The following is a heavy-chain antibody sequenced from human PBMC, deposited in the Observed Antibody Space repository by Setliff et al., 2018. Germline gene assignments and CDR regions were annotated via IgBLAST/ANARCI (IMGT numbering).Heavy chain of an antibody. J-gene: IGHJ4*02. CDR1: EFTFNSYT. CDR2: ISGSSASI. CDR3: ARSSLPGKGWYDY. V-gene: IGHV3-21*06. Sequence: LGESLKISCAASEFTFNSYTMNWVRQAPGKGLEWVSSISGSSASIYYADSVKGRLTISRDNVKNLLYLQMSSLRAEDTAVYYCARSSLPGKGWYDYWGQGTLVTVSS. D-gene: IGHD2-15*01.